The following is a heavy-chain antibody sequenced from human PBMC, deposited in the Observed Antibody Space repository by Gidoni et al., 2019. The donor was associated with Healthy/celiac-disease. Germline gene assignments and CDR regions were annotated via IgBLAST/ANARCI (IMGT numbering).Heavy chain of an antibody. CDR2: IVVGSGNT. D-gene: IGHD5-12*01. Sequence: QMQLVQSGPEVKKPGTSVKVSCKASGFTFTSSAVQWVRQARGQRLEWIGWIVVGSGNTNYAQKFQERVTITRDMSTSTAYMELSSLRSEDTAVYYCAADLSGYSGYDSDGAFDIWGQGTMVTVSS. V-gene: IGHV1-58*01. J-gene: IGHJ3*02. CDR3: AADLSGYSGYDSDGAFDI. CDR1: GFTFTSSA.